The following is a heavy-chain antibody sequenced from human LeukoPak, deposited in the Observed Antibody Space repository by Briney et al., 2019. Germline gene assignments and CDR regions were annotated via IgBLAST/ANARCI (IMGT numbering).Heavy chain of an antibody. J-gene: IGHJ4*02. Sequence: SETLSLTCTVSGGSISSSSYYWGWIRQPPGKGLEWIGSIYYSGSTYYNPSLKSRVTISVDTSKNQFSLELSSVTAADTAVYYCAREGYSSSWYDYWGQGTLVTVSS. CDR2: IYYSGST. D-gene: IGHD6-13*01. V-gene: IGHV4-39*02. CDR1: GGSISSSSYY. CDR3: AREGYSSSWYDY.